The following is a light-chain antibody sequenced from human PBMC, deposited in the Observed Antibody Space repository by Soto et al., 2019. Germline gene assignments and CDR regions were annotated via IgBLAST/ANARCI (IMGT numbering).Light chain of an antibody. V-gene: IGKV3-20*01. J-gene: IGKJ1*01. CDR3: QQYGSSPWT. CDR1: QSVSRNY. Sequence: EIALRQMPGTLSLSPWERATLSCRASQSVSRNYLAWYQQKPGQAPRLLIYDASSRPTGIPVRFSGSGSGTDFTLTISRLEPEDFAVYYCQQYGSSPWTFGLGTKVDIK. CDR2: DAS.